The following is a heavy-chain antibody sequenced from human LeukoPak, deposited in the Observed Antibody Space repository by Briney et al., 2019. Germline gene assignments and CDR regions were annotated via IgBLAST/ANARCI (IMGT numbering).Heavy chain of an antibody. Sequence: GGALRLSCAASGFTFSYYHMSWIRQAPWKGLEGVSYISSSSSYTNYAYSVKGRFTISRDNAKNSLYLQMNSLRAEDTAVYYCARASSSWYRYYFDYWGQGTLVTVSS. CDR1: GFTFSYYH. V-gene: IGHV3-11*06. CDR2: ISSSSSYT. CDR3: ARASSSWYRYYFDY. D-gene: IGHD6-13*01. J-gene: IGHJ4*02.